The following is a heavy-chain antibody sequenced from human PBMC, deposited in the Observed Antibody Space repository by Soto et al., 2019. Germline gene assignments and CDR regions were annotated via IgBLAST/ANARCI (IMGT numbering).Heavy chain of an antibody. V-gene: IGHV4-30-2*01. CDR2: IYHSGST. CDR3: ARARLEVGAKLGYYGMDV. J-gene: IGHJ6*02. CDR1: GGSISSGGYS. Sequence: SETLSLTCAVSGGSISSGGYSWSWIRQPPGRGLEWIGYIYHSGSTYYNPSLKSRVTISVDRSKNQFSLKLSSVTAADTAVYYCARARLEVGAKLGYYGMDVWGQGTTVTVSS. D-gene: IGHD1-26*01.